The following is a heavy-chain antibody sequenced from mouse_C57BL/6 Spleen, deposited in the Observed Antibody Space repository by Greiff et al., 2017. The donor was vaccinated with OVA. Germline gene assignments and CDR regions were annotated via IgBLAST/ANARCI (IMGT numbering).Heavy chain of an antibody. CDR3: ARGYYGSRGDY. CDR2: IDPEDGET. J-gene: IGHJ2*01. CDR1: GFNIKDYY. D-gene: IGHD1-1*01. V-gene: IGHV14-2*01. Sequence: EVHLVESGAELVKPGASVKLSCTASGFNIKDYYMHWVKQRTEQGLEWIGRIDPEDGETKYDPKFKGKATITADTSSNTSYLQLSSLTSEDTAVYYCARGYYGSRGDYWGQGTTLTVSS.